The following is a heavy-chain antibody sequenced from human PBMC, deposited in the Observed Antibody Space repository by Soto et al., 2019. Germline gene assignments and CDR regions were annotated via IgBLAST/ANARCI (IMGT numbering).Heavy chain of an antibody. CDR2: ISGSGDST. J-gene: IGHJ4*02. CDR3: ARERSRGWSFDY. V-gene: IGHV3-23*01. Sequence: EVQLLEPGGGLVQPGGSLRLSCAASGFTFSTYAMNWVRQAPGKGLEWVSGISGSGDSTYYADSVKGRFTVSRDNSKNPLYLQMNSLRVEDTAVFYCARERSRGWSFDYCGQGTLVTVSP. CDR1: GFTFSTYA. D-gene: IGHD6-19*01.